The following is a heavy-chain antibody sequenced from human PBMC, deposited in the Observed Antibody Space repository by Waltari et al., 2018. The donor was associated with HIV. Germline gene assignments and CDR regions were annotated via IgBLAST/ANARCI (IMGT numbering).Heavy chain of an antibody. CDR2: IYYSGST. J-gene: IGHJ5*02. CDR1: GGSISSSSYY. CDR3: ARRQVARPFDP. Sequence: QLQLQESGPGLVKPSETLSLTCTVSGGSISSSSYYWGWIRQPPGKGLEWIGSIYYSGSTYYNPSLKSRVTISVDTSKNQFSLKLSSVTAADTAVYYCARRQVARPFDPWGQGTLVTVSS. V-gene: IGHV4-39*01. D-gene: IGHD5-12*01.